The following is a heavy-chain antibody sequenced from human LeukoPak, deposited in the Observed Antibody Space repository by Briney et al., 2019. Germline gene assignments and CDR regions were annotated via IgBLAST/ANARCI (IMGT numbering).Heavy chain of an antibody. V-gene: IGHV1-2*02. CDR3: ARERPTYYYDSSGYYGYYYYGMGV. J-gene: IGHJ6*02. CDR2: INPNSGGT. Sequence: ASVKVSCKASGYTFTGYYMHWVRQAPGQGLEWMGWINPNSGGTNYAQKFQGRVTMTRDTSISTAYMELSRLRSDDTAVYYCARERPTYYYDSSGYYGYYYYGMGVWGQGTTVTVSS. CDR1: GYTFTGYY. D-gene: IGHD3-22*01.